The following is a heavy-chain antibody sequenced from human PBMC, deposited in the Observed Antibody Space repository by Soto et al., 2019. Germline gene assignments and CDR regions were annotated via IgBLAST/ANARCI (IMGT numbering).Heavy chain of an antibody. D-gene: IGHD2-2*01. V-gene: IGHV4-34*01. Sequence: SETLSLTCAVYGGSFSGYYWSWIRQPPGKGLEWIGEINHSGSTNYNPSLKSRFTISRDNSKNTLYLQMNSLRAEDTAVYYCAKVSSGYCSSTSCYFHYYGMDVWGQGTTVTVSS. CDR2: INHSGST. CDR1: GGSFSGYY. CDR3: AKVSSGYCSSTSCYFHYYGMDV. J-gene: IGHJ6*02.